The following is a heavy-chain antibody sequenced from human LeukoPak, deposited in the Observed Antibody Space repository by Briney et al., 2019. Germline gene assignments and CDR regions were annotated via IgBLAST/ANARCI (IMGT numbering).Heavy chain of an antibody. CDR1: GFTFSSYA. V-gene: IGHV3-30*04. Sequence: GGSLRLSCAASGFTFSSYAMHWVRQAPGKGLEWVAVISYDGSNKYYADSVKGRFTISRDNSKHTLYLQMNSLRAEDTAVYYCARDFPGSGRGAFDIWGQGTMVTVSS. CDR2: ISYDGSNK. D-gene: IGHD3-10*01. CDR3: ARDFPGSGRGAFDI. J-gene: IGHJ3*02.